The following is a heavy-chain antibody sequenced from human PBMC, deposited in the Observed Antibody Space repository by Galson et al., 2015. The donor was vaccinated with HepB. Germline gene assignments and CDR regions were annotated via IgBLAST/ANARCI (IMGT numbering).Heavy chain of an antibody. J-gene: IGHJ3*02. Sequence: LSLTCTVSGGSISSYYWSWIRQPPGKGLEWIGYIYYSGSTNYNPSLKSRVTISVDTSKNQFSLKLSSVTAADTAVYYCARESGSGWADRAFDIWGQGTMVTVSS. D-gene: IGHD6-19*01. CDR1: GGSISSYY. CDR3: ARESGSGWADRAFDI. CDR2: IYYSGST. V-gene: IGHV4-59*01.